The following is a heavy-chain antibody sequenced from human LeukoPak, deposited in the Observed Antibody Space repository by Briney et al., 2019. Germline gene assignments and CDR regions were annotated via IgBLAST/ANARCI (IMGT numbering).Heavy chain of an antibody. Sequence: GGSLRLSCAASGFTFSSYGMHWVRQAPGKGLEGVAFIRYDGSNKYYADSVKGRFTISRDNSKNTLYLQMNSLRAEGTAVYYCAKGGRGYSGYDLDYWGQGTLVTVSS. D-gene: IGHD5-12*01. J-gene: IGHJ4*02. V-gene: IGHV3-30*02. CDR3: AKGGRGYSGYDLDY. CDR1: GFTFSSYG. CDR2: IRYDGSNK.